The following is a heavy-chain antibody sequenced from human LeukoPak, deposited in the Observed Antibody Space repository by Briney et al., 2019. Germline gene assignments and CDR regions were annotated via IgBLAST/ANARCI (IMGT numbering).Heavy chain of an antibody. Sequence: PGGSLRLSCAASGFTFSSYSMNWVRQAPGKGLEWISYITYTSGTLYYAASVKGRFTIFRDNAKNSLYLQMSSLRDEDTAVYYCARDLEVPGGNRLFDYWGQGTLVTVSS. V-gene: IGHV3-48*02. CDR1: GFTFSSYS. D-gene: IGHD4-23*01. J-gene: IGHJ4*02. CDR3: ARDLEVPGGNRLFDY. CDR2: ITYTSGTL.